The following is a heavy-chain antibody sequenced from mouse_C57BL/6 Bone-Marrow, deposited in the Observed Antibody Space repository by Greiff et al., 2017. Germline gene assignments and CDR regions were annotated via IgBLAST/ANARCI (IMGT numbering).Heavy chain of an antibody. J-gene: IGHJ3*01. Sequence: VQLQQSGAELVRPGASVKLSCTASGFNIKDDYMHWVKQRPEQGLEWIGWIDPENGDTEYASKFQGKATITADTSSNTAYLQLSSVTSEDTAVDYWTTGDDDRGLAYWGQGTLVTVSA. D-gene: IGHD2-4*01. V-gene: IGHV14-4*01. CDR2: IDPENGDT. CDR3: TTGDDDRGLAY. CDR1: GFNIKDDY.